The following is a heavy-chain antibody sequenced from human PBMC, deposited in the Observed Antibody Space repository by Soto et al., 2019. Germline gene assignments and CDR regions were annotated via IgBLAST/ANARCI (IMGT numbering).Heavy chain of an antibody. V-gene: IGHV3-23*01. CDR3: ARGRYLDSSDYWVANLPFDH. CDR2: ISRSGRGSA. CDR1: GFTFNSYV. D-gene: IGHD3-22*01. Sequence: EVQLLESGGALVQPGGSLRLSCAASGFTFNSYVMTWVRQAPGEGLEWVSSISRSGRGSAYYADPVKGRFTISRDNSENTLFLQMNNLRDEDTALYYCARGRYLDSSDYWVANLPFDHWGLGTLVTVAS. J-gene: IGHJ4*02.